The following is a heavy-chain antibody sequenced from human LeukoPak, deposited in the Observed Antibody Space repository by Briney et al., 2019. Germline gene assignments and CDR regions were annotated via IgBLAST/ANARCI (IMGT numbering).Heavy chain of an antibody. D-gene: IGHD5-18*01. CDR2: ISADSYYT. Sequence: GGSLRLSCAASGFTFSSHAMSWVREAPGKGLDWVTAISADSYYTYYADSVQGRFTISRDNSKNTLYLQMNSLRAEDTALYYCANFVDTSMGGNDYWGQGTLVTVSS. J-gene: IGHJ4*02. CDR3: ANFVDTSMGGNDY. V-gene: IGHV3-23*01. CDR1: GFTFSSHA.